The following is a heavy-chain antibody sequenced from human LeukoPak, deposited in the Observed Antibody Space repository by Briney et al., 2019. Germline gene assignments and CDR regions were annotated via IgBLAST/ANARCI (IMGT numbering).Heavy chain of an antibody. Sequence: SETLPLTCSVSGGSISTYYWSWIRQPPGKGLEWIGYVYYSGITNYNPSLKSRVTISVDRSKSQFSLKLSSVTAADTAVYYCARRLAVTGRYYFDYWGQGTLVTVSS. CDR1: GGSISTYY. V-gene: IGHV4-59*08. D-gene: IGHD6-19*01. CDR3: ARRLAVTGRYYFDY. J-gene: IGHJ4*02. CDR2: VYYSGIT.